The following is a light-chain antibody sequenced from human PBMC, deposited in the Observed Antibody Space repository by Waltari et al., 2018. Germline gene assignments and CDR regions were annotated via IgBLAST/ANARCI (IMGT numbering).Light chain of an antibody. CDR3: SSYVGTLV. CDR1: SSDIGAYNY. Sequence: QSALTQPRSVSGSPGQSVTISCTGSSSDIGAYNYVSWYQQHPGKAPKLMIYDVSERPSGVPERFSGSKSGNTASLTISGLQAEDEADYHCSSYVGTLVFVGGTKLTVL. J-gene: IGLJ2*01. V-gene: IGLV2-11*01. CDR2: DVS.